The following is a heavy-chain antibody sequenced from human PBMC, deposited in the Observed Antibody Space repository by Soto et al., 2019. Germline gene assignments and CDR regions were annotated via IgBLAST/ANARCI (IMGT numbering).Heavy chain of an antibody. CDR2: IWYDGSNK. CDR3: ARDPDLRYFDWLLPDY. D-gene: IGHD3-9*01. CDR1: GFTFNIFW. V-gene: IGHV3-33*08. Sequence: GGSLRLSCAASGFTFNIFWMHWVRQAPGKGLEWVAVIWYDGSNKYYADSVKGRFTISRDNSKNTLYLQMNSLRAEDTAVYYCARDPDLRYFDWLLPDYWGQGTLVTVSS. J-gene: IGHJ4*02.